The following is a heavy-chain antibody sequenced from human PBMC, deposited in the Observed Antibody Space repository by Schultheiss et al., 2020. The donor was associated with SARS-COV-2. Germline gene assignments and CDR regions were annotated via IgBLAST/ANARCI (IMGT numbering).Heavy chain of an antibody. V-gene: IGHV4-61*02. D-gene: IGHD3-10*01. CDR3: ARERFGELFSVSYFDY. J-gene: IGHJ4*02. CDR2: IYTSGST. Sequence: SETLSLTCTVSGGSVSSGSYYWSWIRQPAGKGLEWIGRIYTSGSTNYNPSLKSRVTISVDTSKNQFSLKLSSVTAADTAVYYCARERFGELFSVSYFDYWGQGTLVTVSS. CDR1: GGSVSSGSYY.